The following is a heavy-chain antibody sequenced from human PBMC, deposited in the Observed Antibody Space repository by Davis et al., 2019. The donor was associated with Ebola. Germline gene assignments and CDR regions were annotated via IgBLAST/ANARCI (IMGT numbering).Heavy chain of an antibody. V-gene: IGHV3-66*04. D-gene: IGHD1-7*01. CDR3: ARQLELRYYGMDV. CDR2: IYSGGST. J-gene: IGHJ6*02. Sequence: GESLKISCAASGFTFSDYYMSWIRQAPGKGLEWVSVIYSGGSTYYADSVKGRFTISRHNSKNTLYLQMNSLRAEDTAVYYCARQLELRYYGMDVSGQGTTVTVSS. CDR1: GFTFSDYY.